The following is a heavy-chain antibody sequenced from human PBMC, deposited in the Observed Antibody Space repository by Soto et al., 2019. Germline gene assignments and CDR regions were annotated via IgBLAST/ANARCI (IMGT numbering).Heavy chain of an antibody. D-gene: IGHD3-22*01. V-gene: IGHV4-30-2*01. CDR1: GGSISSGGYS. J-gene: IGHJ3*02. Sequence: SETLSLTCAVSGGSISSGGYSWSWIRQPSGKGLEWIGYIYHSGSTYYNPSLKSRVTISVDRSKNQFSLKLSSVTAADTAVYYCARGLRKRYDSSGYYQVSHAFDIWGQGTMVTVSS. CDR3: ARGLRKRYDSSGYYQVSHAFDI. CDR2: IYHSGST.